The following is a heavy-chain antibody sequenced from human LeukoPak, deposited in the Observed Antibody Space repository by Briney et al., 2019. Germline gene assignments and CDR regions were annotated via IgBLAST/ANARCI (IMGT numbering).Heavy chain of an antibody. D-gene: IGHD2-15*01. CDR2: ISGDGGTT. CDR1: GFTFYDYA. Sequence: PGGSLRLSCAASGFTFYDYAMHWVRQAPGKGLEWVSLISGDGGTTYYADSVKGRFTISRDNSKNSLYLQMNSLRTEDTALYYCAKDEGRCLDYWGQGTLVTVSS. V-gene: IGHV3-43*02. J-gene: IGHJ4*02. CDR3: AKDEGRCLDY.